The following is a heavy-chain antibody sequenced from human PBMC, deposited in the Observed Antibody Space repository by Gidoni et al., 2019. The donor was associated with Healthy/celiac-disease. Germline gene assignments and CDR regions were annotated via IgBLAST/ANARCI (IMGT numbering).Heavy chain of an antibody. J-gene: IGHJ4*02. CDR2: INHSGST. CDR3: ARGLHFDWLLFDY. Sequence: QVQLQQWGAGLLKPSETLSLTCAVYVGSFSGYYWSWIRQPPGKGLEWIGEINHSGSTNYNPSLKSRVTISVDTSKNQFSLKLSSVTAADTAVYYCARGLHFDWLLFDYWGQGTLVTVSS. D-gene: IGHD3-9*01. CDR1: VGSFSGYY. V-gene: IGHV4-34*01.